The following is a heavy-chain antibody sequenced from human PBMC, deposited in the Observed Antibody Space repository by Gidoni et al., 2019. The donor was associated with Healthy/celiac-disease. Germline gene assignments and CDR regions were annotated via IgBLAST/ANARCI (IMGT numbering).Heavy chain of an antibody. D-gene: IGHD3-16*01. V-gene: IGHV3-30*01. CDR3: AREDHPGLGGAFDI. CDR1: GFPFSSYA. J-gene: IGHJ3*02. CDR2: ISYDGSNK. Sequence: QVQLVESGGGVVQPGGSPRLSCAASGFPFSSYAMPWVRQAPGKGLEWVAVISYDGSNKYYADSVKGRFTISRDNSKNTLYLQMNSLRAEDTAVYYCAREDHPGLGGAFDIWGQGTMVTVSS.